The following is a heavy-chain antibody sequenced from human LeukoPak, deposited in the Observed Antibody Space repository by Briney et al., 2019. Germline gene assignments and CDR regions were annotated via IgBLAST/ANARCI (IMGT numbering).Heavy chain of an antibody. CDR1: GGTFTSYA. Sequence: SVKVSCKASGGTFTSYAISWVRQAPGQGLEWMGRIIPILGIANYAQKFQGRVTITADKSTSTAYMELSSLRSEDTAVYYCARGYCTNGVCPLISDAFDIWGQGTMVTVSS. J-gene: IGHJ3*02. D-gene: IGHD2-8*01. CDR3: ARGYCTNGVCPLISDAFDI. CDR2: IIPILGIA. V-gene: IGHV1-69*04.